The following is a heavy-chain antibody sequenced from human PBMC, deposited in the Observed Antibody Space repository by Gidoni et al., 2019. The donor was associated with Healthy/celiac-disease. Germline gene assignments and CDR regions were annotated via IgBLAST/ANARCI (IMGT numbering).Heavy chain of an antibody. CDR3: ARDFGPDAFDI. CDR1: GFTFSSYE. D-gene: IGHD3-10*01. V-gene: IGHV3-48*03. CDR2: ISSSGSTI. J-gene: IGHJ3*02. Sequence: EVQLVESGGGLVQPGGSLRLSCAASGFTFSSYEMNWVRQAPGKGLEWVSYISSSGSTIYYADSVKGRFTISRDNAKNSLYLQMNSLRAEDTAVYYCARDFGPDAFDIWGQGTMVTVSS.